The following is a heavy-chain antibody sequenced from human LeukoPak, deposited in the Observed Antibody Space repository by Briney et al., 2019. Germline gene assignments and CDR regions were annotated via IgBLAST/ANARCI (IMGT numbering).Heavy chain of an antibody. D-gene: IGHD2-15*01. CDR1: GGTFSSYA. J-gene: IGHJ5*02. CDR3: AREIHCSGGSCYSGLGSWFDP. Sequence: SVKVSCKASGGTFSSYAISWVRQAPGQGLEWMGGIIPIFGTANYAQKFQGRVTITTDESTSTAYMELSSLRSEDTAVYYCAREIHCSGGSCYSGLGSWFDPWGQGTLVTVSS. V-gene: IGHV1-69*05. CDR2: IIPIFGTA.